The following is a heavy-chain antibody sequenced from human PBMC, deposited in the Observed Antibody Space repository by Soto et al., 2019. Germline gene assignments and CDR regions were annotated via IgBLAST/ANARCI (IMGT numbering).Heavy chain of an antibody. J-gene: IGHJ4*02. Sequence: SVKVACKASGGTFSSYAISWVRQAPGQGLEWMGGIIPIFGTANYAQKFQGRVTITADESTSTAYMELSSLRSEDTAVYYCARELSYDILTGYSVDYWGQGTLVTVSS. CDR3: ARELSYDILTGYSVDY. CDR2: IIPIFGTA. CDR1: GGTFSSYA. D-gene: IGHD3-9*01. V-gene: IGHV1-69*13.